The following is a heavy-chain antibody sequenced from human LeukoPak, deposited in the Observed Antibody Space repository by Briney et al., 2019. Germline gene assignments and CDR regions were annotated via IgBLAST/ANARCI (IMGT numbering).Heavy chain of an antibody. CDR2: ISSSGSYI. J-gene: IGHJ2*01. D-gene: IGHD6-19*01. CDR1: RFTFSTYS. V-gene: IGHV3-21*01. CDR3: ARALTVAGTDWYFDL. Sequence: KAGGSLRLSCAASRFTFSTYSMNWVRQAPGKGLEWVSSISSSGSYIYSTDSLKGRFTISRDNAKNSLYLQMNSLRAEDTAAYYCARALTVAGTDWYFDLWGRGTLVTVSS.